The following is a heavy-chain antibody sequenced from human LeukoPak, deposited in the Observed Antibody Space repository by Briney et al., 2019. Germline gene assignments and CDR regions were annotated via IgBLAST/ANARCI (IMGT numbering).Heavy chain of an antibody. Sequence: GGSLRLSCAVSGFAFRNYWMSWVRQPPGKGLEWVANIKEDGSEKYYADSVKGRFTISRDNAKNSLYLQMNSLRVEDTAVYHCARVGSQSFDYWGQGTLVTVSS. V-gene: IGHV3-7*01. D-gene: IGHD1-26*01. J-gene: IGHJ4*02. CDR2: IKEDGSEK. CDR1: GFAFRNYW. CDR3: ARVGSQSFDY.